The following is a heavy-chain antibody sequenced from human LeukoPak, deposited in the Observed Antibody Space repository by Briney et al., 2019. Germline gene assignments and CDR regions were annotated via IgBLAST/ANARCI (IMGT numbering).Heavy chain of an antibody. CDR2: IRYDGSNT. D-gene: IGHD3-3*01. J-gene: IGHJ4*02. Sequence: GGSLRLSCAASGFTFSSYSMNWVRQAPGKGLEWVAFIRYDGSNTYYVDSVKGRFTVSRDNSKNTLYLQMNSLRAEDTAVYYCAKDPFLGSKWTYFDYWGQGTLVTVSS. CDR1: GFTFSSYS. CDR3: AKDPFLGSKWTYFDY. V-gene: IGHV3-30*02.